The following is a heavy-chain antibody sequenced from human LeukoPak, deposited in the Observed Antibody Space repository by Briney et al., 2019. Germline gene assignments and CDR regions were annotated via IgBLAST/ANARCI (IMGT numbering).Heavy chain of an antibody. CDR1: GVSVNNVNYY. Sequence: SEPLSLTCTVSGVSVNNVNYYWTWIRQPPGKGLEWIGCIYYTGTTIYNPSVKSRVTISLDTSKNQFSLNLIAVTAADTAVFYCAREGIAAIYGLDVWGQGTTVTVSS. CDR3: AREGIAAIYGLDV. J-gene: IGHJ6*02. CDR2: IYYTGTT. V-gene: IGHV4-61*01. D-gene: IGHD6-25*01.